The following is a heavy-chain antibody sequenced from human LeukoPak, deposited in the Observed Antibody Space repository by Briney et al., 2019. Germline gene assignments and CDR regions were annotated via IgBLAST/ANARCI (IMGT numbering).Heavy chain of an antibody. Sequence: PSETLSLTCAVYGGSFSGYYWSWIRQPPGKGLGWIGEINHSGSTNYNPSLKSRVTISVDTSKNQFSLKLSSVTAADTAVYYRARLRYYYGSGSYYMPYYYGMDVWGQGTTVTVSS. J-gene: IGHJ6*02. CDR3: ARLRYYYGSGSYYMPYYYGMDV. CDR2: INHSGST. V-gene: IGHV4-34*01. D-gene: IGHD3-10*01. CDR1: GGSFSGYY.